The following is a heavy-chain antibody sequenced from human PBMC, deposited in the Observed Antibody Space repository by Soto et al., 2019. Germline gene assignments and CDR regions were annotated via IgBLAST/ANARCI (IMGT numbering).Heavy chain of an antibody. V-gene: IGHV3-30-3*01. CDR1: GFTFSSYA. J-gene: IGHJ3*02. D-gene: IGHD3-10*01. CDR3: ARVEMLGVLWFGESTDDAFDI. CDR2: ISYDGSNK. Sequence: QVQLVESGGGVVQPGRSLRLSCAASGFTFSSYAMHWVRQAPGKGLEWVAFISYDGSNKYYADSVKGRFTISRDNSKNTLYLQMNSVKAEDTAVYYCARVEMLGVLWFGESTDDAFDIWVQGTMVTVSS.